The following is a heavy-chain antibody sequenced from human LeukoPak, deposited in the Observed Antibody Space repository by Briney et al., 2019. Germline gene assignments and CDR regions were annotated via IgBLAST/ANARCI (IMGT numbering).Heavy chain of an antibody. J-gene: IGHJ3*02. CDR2: IYYSGST. D-gene: IGHD5-18*01. CDR3: ARLFSWIQQESIKIGAFDI. Sequence: SETLSLTCTVSGGSISSYYWSWIRQPPGKGLEWIGYIYYSGSTNYNPSLKSRVTISVDTSKNQFSLKLSSVTAADTAVYYCARLFSWIQQESIKIGAFDIWGQGTMVTVSS. V-gene: IGHV4-59*08. CDR1: GGSISSYY.